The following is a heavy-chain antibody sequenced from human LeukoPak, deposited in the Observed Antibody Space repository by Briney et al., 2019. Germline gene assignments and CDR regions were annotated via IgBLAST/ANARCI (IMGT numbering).Heavy chain of an antibody. J-gene: IGHJ6*04. CDR2: ISVYNDDT. CDR3: ARGFGDLDYYYGMDV. CDR1: GYMFRNYG. Sequence: ASVKVSCKASGYMFRNYGIVWVRQAPGQGPEWMGWISVYNDDTYYAQIFQGRVTMTTDTLTTTAYMELTSLRSDDTAAYYCARGFGDLDYYYGMDVWGTGTTVTVFS. D-gene: IGHD3-10*01. V-gene: IGHV1-18*01.